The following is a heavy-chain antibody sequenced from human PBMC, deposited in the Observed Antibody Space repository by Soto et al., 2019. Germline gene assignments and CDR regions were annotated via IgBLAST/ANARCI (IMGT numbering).Heavy chain of an antibody. J-gene: IGHJ4*02. CDR1: GGSISSSSYY. D-gene: IGHD6-19*01. CDR3: ARQSAPLWGAVAGTFDY. V-gene: IGHV4-39*01. CDR2: IYYSGST. Sequence: QLQLQESGPGLVKPSETLSLTCTVSGGSISSSSYYWGWIRQPPGKGLEWIGSIYYSGSTYYNPSLKSRVTISVDTSKNQFSLKLSSVTAADTAVYYCARQSAPLWGAVAGTFDYWGQGTLVTVSS.